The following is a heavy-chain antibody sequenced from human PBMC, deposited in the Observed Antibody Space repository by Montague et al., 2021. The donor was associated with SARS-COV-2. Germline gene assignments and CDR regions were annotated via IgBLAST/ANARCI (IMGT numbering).Heavy chain of an antibody. CDR1: GGSISSYY. V-gene: IGHV4-59*01. J-gene: IGHJ4*02. D-gene: IGHD6-13*01. CDR2: IFNSEST. CDR3: VRVGVSNWYSFFDY. Sequence: SETLSLTCTVSGGSISSYYWSWIRQPPGKGLEWIGYIFNSESTNYNPSLKSRVTISVDTSKNQLSLRLRSVTAADTAVYYCVRVGVSNWYSFFDYWGQGTLVTVSS.